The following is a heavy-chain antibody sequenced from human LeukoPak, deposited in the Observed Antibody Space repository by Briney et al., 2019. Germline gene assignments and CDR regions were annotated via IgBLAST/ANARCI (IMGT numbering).Heavy chain of an antibody. D-gene: IGHD3-10*01. CDR1: GFTFTSYA. V-gene: IGHV3-23*01. CDR3: AKPRAMSTGVGRYFDL. CDR2: ISGGGEDT. J-gene: IGHJ2*01. Sequence: GGSLRLSCAASGFTFTSYAMSWIRQAPGKGLEWVSAISGGGEDTYYPDSVKRRFTISRDNSKNTLYLQMNSLRAEDTAIYYCAKPRAMSTGVGRYFDLWGRGTLVTVSS.